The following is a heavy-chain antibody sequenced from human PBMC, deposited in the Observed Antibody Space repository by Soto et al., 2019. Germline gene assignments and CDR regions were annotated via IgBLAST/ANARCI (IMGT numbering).Heavy chain of an antibody. CDR1: GYSFTSNW. V-gene: IGHV5-51*01. Sequence: GESLKISCKGSGYSFTSNWIGWVRQMPGKGLEWMGLIYPGDSETRYSPSFQGQVTVSADKSISTAYLQWSSLKASDTAMYFCARHDGGISGTRFQHWGQGTLVTVSS. CDR3: ARHDGGISGTRFQH. J-gene: IGHJ1*01. CDR2: IYPGDSET. D-gene: IGHD1-20*01.